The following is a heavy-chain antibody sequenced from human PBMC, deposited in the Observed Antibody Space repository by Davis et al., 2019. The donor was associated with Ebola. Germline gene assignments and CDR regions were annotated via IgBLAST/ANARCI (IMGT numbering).Heavy chain of an antibody. CDR1: GFSLNTGGMR. CDR2: IEWDDEK. V-gene: IGHV2-70*04. Sequence: SGPTLVKPTQTLTLTCTFSGFSLNTGGMRVSWVRQPPGKALEWLARIEWDDEKFYSTSLETRLTISKDTSKNQVVLTMTNMDPVDTATYYCARMGDYYYIDVWGKGTTVTVSS. J-gene: IGHJ6*03. CDR3: ARMGDYYYIDV.